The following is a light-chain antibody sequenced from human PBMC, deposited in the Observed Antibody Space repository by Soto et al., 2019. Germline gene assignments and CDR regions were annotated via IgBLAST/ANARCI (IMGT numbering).Light chain of an antibody. V-gene: IGLV1-51*02. CDR1: SYNIGNNY. CDR3: GTWDSSLSAVV. Sequence: QSALTQPPSVSAAPGQKVTISCSGSSYNIGNNYVSWYQQLPGTAPKLLIYENNKRPSGIPDRFSGSKSGTSATLGITGLQTGDEADYYCGTWDSSLSAVVFGGGTKLTVL. J-gene: IGLJ2*01. CDR2: ENN.